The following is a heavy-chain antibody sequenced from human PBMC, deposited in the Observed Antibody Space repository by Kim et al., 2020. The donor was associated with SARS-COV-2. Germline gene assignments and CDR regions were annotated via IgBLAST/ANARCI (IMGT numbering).Heavy chain of an antibody. CDR3: ARDGDDSSFLGGDY. Sequence: SVKVSCKASGGTFSSYAISWVRQAPGQGLEWMGRIIPILGIANYAQKFQGRVTITADKSTSTAYMELSSLRSEDTAVYYCARDGDDSSFLGGDYWGQGTLVTVSS. J-gene: IGHJ4*02. CDR1: GGTFSSYA. D-gene: IGHD3-22*01. CDR2: IIPILGIA. V-gene: IGHV1-69*04.